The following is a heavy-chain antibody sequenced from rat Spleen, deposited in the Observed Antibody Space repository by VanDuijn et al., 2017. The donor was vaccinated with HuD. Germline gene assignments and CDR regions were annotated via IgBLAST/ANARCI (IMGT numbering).Heavy chain of an antibody. D-gene: IGHD1-11*01. V-gene: IGHV5S23*01. CDR2: ISPSGGTT. Sequence: EVQLVESGGGLVQPGRSLKLSCAASGFTFSNYGMAWVRQAPTKGLEWAASISPSGGTTYYRDSVKGRFTVSRDDAKSTLYLQMDSLGSEDTATYYCARLNYGGYIEEFDYWGQGVMVTVSS. CDR3: ARLNYGGYIEEFDY. CDR1: GFTFSNYG. J-gene: IGHJ2*01.